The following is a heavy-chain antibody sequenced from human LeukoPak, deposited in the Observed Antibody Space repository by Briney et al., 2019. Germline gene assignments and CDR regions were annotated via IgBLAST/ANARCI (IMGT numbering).Heavy chain of an antibody. CDR3: AILYSSSPLDY. CDR2: ISGSGNST. CDR1: GFTFSSYA. V-gene: IGHV3-23*01. D-gene: IGHD6-6*01. J-gene: IGHJ4*02. Sequence: GGSLRLSCAASGFTFSSYATNWVRQAPGKGLEWVSTISGSGNSTYYADSVKGRFTISRDNSKNTLYLQMNSLRAEDTAIYYCAILYSSSPLDYWDQGTLVTVSS.